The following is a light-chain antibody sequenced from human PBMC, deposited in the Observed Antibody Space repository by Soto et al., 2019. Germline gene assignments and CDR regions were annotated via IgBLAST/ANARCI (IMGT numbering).Light chain of an antibody. Sequence: DIQMTQSPSTLSSSVGDRVTITCRASQSISRGLAWYQQKPGKAPNVLVYDASTLESGVPSRFSGSGSGTHFTLTISSLQPEDFATYYCQQANTFPLTFGQGTRLEIK. CDR3: QQANTFPLT. CDR1: QSISRG. V-gene: IGKV1-5*01. CDR2: DAS. J-gene: IGKJ5*01.